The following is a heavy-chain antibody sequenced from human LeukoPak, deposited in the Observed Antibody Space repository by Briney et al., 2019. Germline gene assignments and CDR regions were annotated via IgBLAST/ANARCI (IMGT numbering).Heavy chain of an antibody. V-gene: IGHV3-23*01. J-gene: IGHJ4*02. CDR2: ISGSGGST. CDR3: AKGKGEYYDILTGGYFDY. CDR1: GFTFSSYA. D-gene: IGHD3-9*01. Sequence: PGGSLRLSCAASGFTFSSYATSWVRQAPGKGLEWVSAISGSGGSTYYADSVKGRFTISRDNSKNTLYLQMNSLRAEDTAVYYCAKGKGEYYDILTGGYFDYWGQGTLVTVSS.